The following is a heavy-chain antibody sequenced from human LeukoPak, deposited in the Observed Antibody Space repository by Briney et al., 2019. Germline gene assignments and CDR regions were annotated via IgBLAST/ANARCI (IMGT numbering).Heavy chain of an antibody. CDR2: ISYDGSNK. Sequence: GGSLRLSCAASGFTFNSYVMYWVRQAPGKGLEWVAVISYDGSNKYYADSVKGRFTISRDNSKNTLYLQMNSLRAEDTAVYYCARGMGSVWDYFDYWGQGTLVTVSS. CDR1: GFTFNSYV. CDR3: ARGMGSVWDYFDY. V-gene: IGHV3-30-3*01. D-gene: IGHD3-10*01. J-gene: IGHJ4*02.